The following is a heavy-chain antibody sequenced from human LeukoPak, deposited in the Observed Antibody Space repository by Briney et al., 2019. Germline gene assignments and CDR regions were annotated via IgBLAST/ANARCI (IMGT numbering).Heavy chain of an antibody. CDR2: TIPILGIA. Sequence: SVKVSCKASGGTFSSYAISWVRQAPGQGLEWMGRTIPILGIANYAQKFQGRVTITADKSTSTAYMELSSLRSEDTAVYYCATAYYYDSSGYYYVSAYNDYWGQGTLVTVSS. CDR1: GGTFSSYA. CDR3: ATAYYYDSSGYYYVSAYNDY. V-gene: IGHV1-69*04. D-gene: IGHD3-22*01. J-gene: IGHJ4*02.